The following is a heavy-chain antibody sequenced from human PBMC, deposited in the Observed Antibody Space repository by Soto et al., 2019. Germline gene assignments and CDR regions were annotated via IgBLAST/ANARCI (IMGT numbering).Heavy chain of an antibody. CDR3: ARDLGGSYTFPHYNWFDP. J-gene: IGHJ5*02. CDR2: ISSSSSYI. CDR1: GFTFSSYS. V-gene: IGHV3-21*01. Sequence: GGSLRLSCAASGFTFSSYSMNWVRQAPGKGLEWVSSISSSSSYIYYADSVKGRFTISRDNAKNSLYLQMNSLRAEDTAVYYCARDLGGSYTFPHYNWFDPWGQGTLVTVSS. D-gene: IGHD1-26*01.